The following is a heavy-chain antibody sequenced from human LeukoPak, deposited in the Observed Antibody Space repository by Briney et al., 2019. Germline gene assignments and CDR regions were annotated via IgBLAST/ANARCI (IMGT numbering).Heavy chain of an antibody. Sequence: GGSLRLSCAASGFSFNTYSMNWVRQAPGKGLEWLSYISGSGSSIFYADSVKGRFTISRDNAKKSLYLQMNSVRAEDTAFYYCVRDAYYDYVWGSFRPLSFDYWGQGTLVTVSS. D-gene: IGHD3-16*02. CDR3: VRDAYYDYVWGSFRPLSFDY. CDR1: GFSFNTYS. J-gene: IGHJ4*02. CDR2: ISGSGSSI. V-gene: IGHV3-48*04.